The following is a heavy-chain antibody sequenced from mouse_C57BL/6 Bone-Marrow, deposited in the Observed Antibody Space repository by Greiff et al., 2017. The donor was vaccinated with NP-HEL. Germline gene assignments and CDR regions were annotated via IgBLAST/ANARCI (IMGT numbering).Heavy chain of an antibody. CDR1: GYTFTDYS. CDR2: LNPYNGGT. CDR3: ARNGWLLRFAY. J-gene: IGHJ3*01. D-gene: IGHD2-3*01. V-gene: IGHV1-19*01. Sequence: VQLKQSGPVLVKPGASVKMSCKASGYTFTDYSMNWVKQSHGTRLEWIGVLNPYNGGTSYNQKFKGKATLTVDKSSSTAYMELNSLTSEDSAVYYCARNGWLLRFAYWGQGTLVTVSA.